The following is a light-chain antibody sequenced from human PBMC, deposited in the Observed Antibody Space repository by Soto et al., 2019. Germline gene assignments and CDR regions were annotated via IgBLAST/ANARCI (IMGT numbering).Light chain of an antibody. CDR2: DAS. CDR3: QQYENLPT. Sequence: DIQMTQSPSSLSASVGDRVTINCQASQNINNYLNWYQQKPGRAPXXLIYDASNLEAGVPSRFRGSGSGTDFTFTISRLQPEDIATYYCQQYENLPTFGQGTRLEIK. J-gene: IGKJ5*01. V-gene: IGKV1-33*01. CDR1: QNINNY.